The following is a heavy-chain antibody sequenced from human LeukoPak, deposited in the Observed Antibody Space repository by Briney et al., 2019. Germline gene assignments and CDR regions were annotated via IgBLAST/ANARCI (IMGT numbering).Heavy chain of an antibody. V-gene: IGHV4-39*01. CDR3: ASCGSYLSHLDY. J-gene: IGHJ4*02. CDR2: IYYSGST. D-gene: IGHD1-26*01. CDR1: GGSISSSSYY. Sequence: SETLSLTCTVSGGSISSSSYYWGWIRQPPGKGLEWIGSIYYSGSTYYNPSLKGRVTISVDTSKNQFSLKLSSVTAADTAVYYCASCGSYLSHLDYWGQGTLVTVSS.